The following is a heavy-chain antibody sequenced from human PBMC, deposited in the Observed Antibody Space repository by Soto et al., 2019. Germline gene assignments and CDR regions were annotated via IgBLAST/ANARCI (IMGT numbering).Heavy chain of an antibody. V-gene: IGHV1-18*01. J-gene: IGHJ4*02. Sequence: QVQLVQSGAEVKKPGASVKVSCKASGYTFTSYGISCVRQAPGQGLEWMGWISAYNGNTYYAQKLQGRVTMTTDTSMRTAYMELRSLRSDDTAVYYCARDAQGVFPHYWGQRTLVTVSS. CDR3: ARDAQGVFPHY. D-gene: IGHD3-16*01. CDR2: ISAYNGNT. CDR1: GYTFTSYG.